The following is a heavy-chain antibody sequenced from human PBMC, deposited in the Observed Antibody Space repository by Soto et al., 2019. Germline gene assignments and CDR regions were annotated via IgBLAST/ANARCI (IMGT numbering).Heavy chain of an antibody. J-gene: IGHJ4*02. D-gene: IGHD6-6*01. CDR2: ISSSGSTI. CDR3: ARDESSSHWY. Sequence: PGVSLRLSCAASGFTFSSYEMNWVRQAPGKGLEWVSYISSSGSTIYYADSVKGRFTISRDNAKNSLYLQMNSLRAEDTAVYYCARDESSSHWYWGQGTLGTVSS. CDR1: GFTFSSYE. V-gene: IGHV3-48*03.